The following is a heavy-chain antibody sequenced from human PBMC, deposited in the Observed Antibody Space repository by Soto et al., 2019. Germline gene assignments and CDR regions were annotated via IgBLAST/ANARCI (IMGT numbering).Heavy chain of an antibody. CDR1: GFTVSSNY. CDR2: IYSGGST. J-gene: IGHJ4*02. Sequence: PGGSLRLSCSASGFTVSSNYMSWVRQAPGKGLEWVSVIYSGGSTYYADSVKGRFTISRDNSKNTLYLQMNSLRAEDTAVYYCARWTESAFDYWGQGTLVTVSS. V-gene: IGHV3-53*01. CDR3: ARWTESAFDY. D-gene: IGHD2-21*02.